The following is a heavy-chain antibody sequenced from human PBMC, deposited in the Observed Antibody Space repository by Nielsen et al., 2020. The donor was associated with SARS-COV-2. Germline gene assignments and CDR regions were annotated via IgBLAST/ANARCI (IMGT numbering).Heavy chain of an antibody. J-gene: IGHJ3*02. Sequence: ASVQVSCKASGYTFTGYYMHWVRQAPGQGLEWMGWINPNSGGTNYAQKFQGRVTMTRDTSISTAYMELSRLRSDDTAVYYCARDRDIVGAATDAFDIWGQGTMVTVSS. CDR3: ARDRDIVGAATDAFDI. D-gene: IGHD1-26*01. CDR1: GYTFTGYY. V-gene: IGHV1-2*02. CDR2: INPNSGGT.